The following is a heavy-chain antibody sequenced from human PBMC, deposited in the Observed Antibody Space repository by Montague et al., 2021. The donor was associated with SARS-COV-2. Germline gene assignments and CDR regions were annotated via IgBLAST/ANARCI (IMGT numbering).Heavy chain of an antibody. D-gene: IGHD3-9*01. J-gene: IGHJ4*02. CDR2: IDWDDDK. CDR1: GFSLSTSGMC. V-gene: IGHV2-70*01. CDR3: ARIRDYDILTGSYPGFYY. Sequence: PALVKPTQTLTLTCTFSGFSLSTSGMCVSWIRQPPGKALEWLALIDWDDDKYYSTSLKTRLTISKDTPKNQVVLTMTSMDPVDTATYYCARIRDYDILTGSYPGFYYLGQGNLVPLPS.